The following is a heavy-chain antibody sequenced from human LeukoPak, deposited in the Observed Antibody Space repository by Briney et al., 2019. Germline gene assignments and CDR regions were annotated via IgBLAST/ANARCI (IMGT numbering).Heavy chain of an antibody. V-gene: IGHV1-2*02. D-gene: IGHD5/OR15-5a*01. J-gene: IGHJ4*02. Sequence: GASVKVSCKASGYTFTGYNIYWVRQAPGQGLEWMAWINPSNGATLYAQKFRGRVTTTRDTSITTAYMELNSLTSDDTAIYYCARRSTDLDYWGQGTLVTVSS. CDR1: GYTFTGYN. CDR3: ARRSTDLDY. CDR2: INPSNGAT.